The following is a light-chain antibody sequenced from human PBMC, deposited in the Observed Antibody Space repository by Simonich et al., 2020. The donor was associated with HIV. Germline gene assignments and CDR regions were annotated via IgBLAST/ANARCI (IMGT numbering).Light chain of an antibody. CDR2: WAS. V-gene: IGKV4-1*01. J-gene: IGKJ2*01. CDR3: QQYNNWPYT. Sequence: DIVMTQSPDSLAVSLGERATINCKSSQSVLYSSNNKNYLAWYQQKPEQPPKLLIYWASTRESGVPDRFSGSGSGTEFTLTISSLQSEDFAVYYCQQYNNWPYTFGQGTKLEIK. CDR1: QSVLYSSNNKNY.